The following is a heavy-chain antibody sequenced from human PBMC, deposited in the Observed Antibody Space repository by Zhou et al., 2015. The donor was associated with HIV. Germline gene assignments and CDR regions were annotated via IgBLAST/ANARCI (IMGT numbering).Heavy chain of an antibody. CDR1: GGTFSGSD. CDR2: ITPMFDIH. CDR3: ARSSGNYDFAFDI. V-gene: IGHV1-69*17. D-gene: IGHD3-22*01. J-gene: IGHJ3*02. Sequence: LVQSGTEVRKPGSSVKISCKASGGTFSGSDISWVRQAPGQGLEWMGGITPMFDIHKYAQKFRARLTITADKSTGAAYMELSSLRSEDAAVYYCARSSGNYDFAFDIWGQGTRVIVSA.